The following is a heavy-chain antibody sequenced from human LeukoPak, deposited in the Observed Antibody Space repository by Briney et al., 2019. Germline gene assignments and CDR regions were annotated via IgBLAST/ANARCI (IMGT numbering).Heavy chain of an antibody. CDR2: IKQDGSEK. D-gene: IGHD3-16*01. J-gene: IGHJ4*02. CDR1: GFTFSTYW. V-gene: IGHV3-7*01. CDR3: ARDNPTWGY. Sequence: GGSLRLSCAASGFTFSTYWMGWVRQAPGKGLEWVASIKQDGSEKDYVDSVKGRFTISRDNAKNSLYLQMNSLRVEDTAVYYCARDNPTWGYWGQGTLVIVSS.